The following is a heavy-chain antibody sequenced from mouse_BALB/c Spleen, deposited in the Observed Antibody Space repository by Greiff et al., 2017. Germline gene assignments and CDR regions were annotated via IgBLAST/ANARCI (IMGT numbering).Heavy chain of an antibody. J-gene: IGHJ3*01. D-gene: IGHD1-1*01. CDR1: GFDFSRYW. CDR3: ARRQIYFAY. CDR2: INPDSSTI. Sequence: EVKLMESGGGLVQPGGSLKLSCAASGFDFSRYWMSWVRQAPGKGLEWIGEINPDSSTINYTPSLKDKFIISRDNAKNTLYLQMSKVRSEDTALYYCARRQIYFAYWGQGTLVTVSA. V-gene: IGHV4-1*02.